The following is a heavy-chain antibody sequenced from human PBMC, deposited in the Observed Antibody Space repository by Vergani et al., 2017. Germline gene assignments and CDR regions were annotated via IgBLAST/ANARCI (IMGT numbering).Heavy chain of an antibody. D-gene: IGHD1-26*01. CDR1: GYTFTSYD. CDR3: ARDGVGVTNNWFDP. Sequence: QVQLVQSGAEVKKPGASVKVSCKASGYTFTSYDINWVRQATGQGLEWMGWMNPNSGNTGYAQKFQGRVTMTRNTSISTAYMELRSLRSDDTAVYYCARDGVGVTNNWFDPWGQGTLVTVSS. V-gene: IGHV1-8*01. CDR2: MNPNSGNT. J-gene: IGHJ5*02.